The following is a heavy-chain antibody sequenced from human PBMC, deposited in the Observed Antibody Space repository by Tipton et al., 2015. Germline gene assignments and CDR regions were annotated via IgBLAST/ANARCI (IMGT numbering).Heavy chain of an antibody. CDR1: GYTFNTYV. V-gene: IGHV1-18*01. Sequence: QSGAEVKKPGASLKVSCKASGYTFNTYVINWVRQAPGQGLEWMGWISAYSGNTNYAQRFQGRVTMTSDTSTNTAYMELRSLRFDDTAVYYCARGDSSGPDYWGQGTLVTVSS. D-gene: IGHD6-19*01. CDR3: ARGDSSGPDY. J-gene: IGHJ4*02. CDR2: ISAYSGNT.